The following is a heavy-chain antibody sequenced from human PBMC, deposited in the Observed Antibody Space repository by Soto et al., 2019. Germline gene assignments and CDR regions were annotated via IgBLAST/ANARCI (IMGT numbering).Heavy chain of an antibody. J-gene: IGHJ6*02. D-gene: IGHD3-16*01. Sequence: PGGSLRLSCAASGFTFSSYGMHWVRQAPGKGLERVAVIWYDGSNKYYADSVKGRFTISRDNSKNTLYLQMNSLRAEDTAVYYCARESPYSYGMDVWGQGTTVTVSS. CDR1: GFTFSSYG. CDR3: ARESPYSYGMDV. CDR2: IWYDGSNK. V-gene: IGHV3-33*01.